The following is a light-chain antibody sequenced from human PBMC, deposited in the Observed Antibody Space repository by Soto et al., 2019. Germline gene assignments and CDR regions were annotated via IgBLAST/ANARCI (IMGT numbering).Light chain of an antibody. CDR2: LNSDGSH. V-gene: IGLV4-69*01. CDR1: SGHSSYA. J-gene: IGLJ2*01. Sequence: QLVLTQSHSASASLGASVKPTCTLSSGHSSYAIAWHQQQPEKGPRYLMKLNSDGSHSKGDGIPDRFSGSSSGAERYLTISSLQSEDEADSYCPTWGTVTLVGGGTKLTVL. CDR3: PTWGTVTL.